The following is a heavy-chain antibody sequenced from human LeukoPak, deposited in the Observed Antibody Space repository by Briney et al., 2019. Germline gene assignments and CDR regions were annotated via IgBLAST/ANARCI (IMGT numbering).Heavy chain of an antibody. CDR1: GYTFTNYD. J-gene: IGHJ5*02. D-gene: IGHD1-26*01. CDR3: ARDRGSYYRSWFDP. Sequence: ASVKVSCKASGYTFTNYDISWVRQAPGQGLEWLGWISAYNGNTNYAQKLQGRVTMTTDTSTSTAYMELRSLRSDDTAVYYCARDRGSYYRSWFDPWGQGTLVTVSS. V-gene: IGHV1-18*01. CDR2: ISAYNGNT.